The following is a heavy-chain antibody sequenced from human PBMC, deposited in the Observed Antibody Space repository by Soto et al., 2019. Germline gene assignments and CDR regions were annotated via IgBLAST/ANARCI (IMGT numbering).Heavy chain of an antibody. J-gene: IGHJ4*02. V-gene: IGHV4-59*01. Sequence: QVQLQESSPGLVKTSETLSLTCAVSGVSISSYYWSWIRQPPGKGLEWIGYVFYNEIINYSPSLKGCCTNAMEMASNHLSLELRSVTVADTAIYFCARVGAGCRSSTHHDYWGPGALVTVSP. CDR1: GVSISSYY. D-gene: IGHD6-6*01. CDR3: ARVGAGCRSSTHHDY. CDR2: VFYNEII.